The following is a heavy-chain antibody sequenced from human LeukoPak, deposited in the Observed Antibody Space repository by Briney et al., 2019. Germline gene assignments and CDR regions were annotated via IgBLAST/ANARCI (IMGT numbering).Heavy chain of an antibody. CDR2: ISSSGSTI. D-gene: IGHD3-22*01. CDR1: GFTFSDYY. CDR3: ARVQPHYYDSSGYPPDY. J-gene: IGHJ4*02. Sequence: KPGGSLRLSCAAPGFTFSDYYMSWIRQAPGKGLEWVSYISSSGSTIYYADSVKGRFTISRDNAKNSLYLQMNSLRAEDTAVYYCARVQPHYYDSSGYPPDYWGQGTLVTVSS. V-gene: IGHV3-11*01.